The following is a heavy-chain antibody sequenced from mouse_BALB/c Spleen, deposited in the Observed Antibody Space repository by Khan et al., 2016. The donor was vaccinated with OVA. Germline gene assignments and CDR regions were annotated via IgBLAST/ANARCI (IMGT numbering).Heavy chain of an antibody. CDR2: INTYTGEP. J-gene: IGHJ2*01. Sequence: QIQLVQSGPELKKPGETVKISCKASGYTFTNYGMNWVKQAPGKGLKWMGWINTYTGEPTYADDFKGRFAFSLETSASTAYLQINNLKNEDTATXFCARWSQLTGTPFDYWGQGTTLTVSS. CDR1: GYTFTNYG. D-gene: IGHD4-1*01. CDR3: ARWSQLTGTPFDY. V-gene: IGHV9-3-1*01.